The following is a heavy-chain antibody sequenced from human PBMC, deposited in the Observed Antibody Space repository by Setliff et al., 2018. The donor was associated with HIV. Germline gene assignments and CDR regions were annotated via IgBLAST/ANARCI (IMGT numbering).Heavy chain of an antibody. J-gene: IGHJ4*02. Sequence: GGSLRLSCAASGFTFSSYAMNWVRQAPGKGLEWVSSISGSGVNTYYADSVKGRFTISRDNFKNTLYLQMNSLRGEDTAVYYCSRHLGYCSTTNSCWGQGTPVTVSS. D-gene: IGHD2-2*03. V-gene: IGHV3-23*01. CDR3: SRHLGYCSTTNSC. CDR1: GFTFSSYA. CDR2: ISGSGVNT.